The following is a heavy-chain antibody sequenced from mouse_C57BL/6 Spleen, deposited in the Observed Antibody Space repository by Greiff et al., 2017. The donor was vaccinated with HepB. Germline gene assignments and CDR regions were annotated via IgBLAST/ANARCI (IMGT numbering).Heavy chain of an antibody. CDR3: ARTSSWWYFDV. J-gene: IGHJ1*03. V-gene: IGHV1-52*01. D-gene: IGHD1-1*01. CDR2: IDPSDSET. Sequence: QVQLQQSGAELVRPGSSVKLSCKASGYTFTSYWMHWVKQRPIQGLEWIGNIDPSDSETHYNQKFKDKATLTVDKSSITAYMQLSSLTSADSAVYYCARTSSWWYFDVWGTGTTVTVSS. CDR1: GYTFTSYW.